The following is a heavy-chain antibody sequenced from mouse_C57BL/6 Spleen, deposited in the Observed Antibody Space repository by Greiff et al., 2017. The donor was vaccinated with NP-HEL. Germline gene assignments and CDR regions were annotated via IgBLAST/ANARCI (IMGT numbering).Heavy chain of an antibody. J-gene: IGHJ3*01. CDR2: ISYDGSN. CDR1: GYSITSGYY. D-gene: IGHD2-10*02. CDR3: ARGLEAWFAY. V-gene: IGHV3-6*01. Sequence: EVKLMESGPGLVKPSQSLSLTCSVTGYSITSGYYWNWIRQFPGNKLEWMGYISYDGSNNYNPSLKNRISITRDTSKNQFFLKLNSVTTEDTATYYCARGLEAWFAYWGQGTLVTVSA.